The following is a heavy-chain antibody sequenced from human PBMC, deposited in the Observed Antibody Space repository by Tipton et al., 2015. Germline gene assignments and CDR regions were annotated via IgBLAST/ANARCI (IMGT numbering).Heavy chain of an antibody. CDR3: ARLTVMVSGPPDY. CDR1: GYTFTSFG. CDR2: ISAYSGNT. D-gene: IGHD2-8*01. J-gene: IGHJ4*02. Sequence: QLVQSGAEVKKPGASVKVSCKASGYTFTSFGITWVRQAPGQGLEWMGWISAYSGNTNYAEKFQGRVTMTTDTSTSTAYMELRSLRSDDTAVYYCARLTVMVSGPPDYWCQGILVTVSS. V-gene: IGHV1-18*01.